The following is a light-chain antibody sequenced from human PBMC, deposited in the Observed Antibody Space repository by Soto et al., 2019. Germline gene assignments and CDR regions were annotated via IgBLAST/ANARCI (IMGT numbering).Light chain of an antibody. CDR2: EVS. V-gene: IGLV2-14*01. CDR1: SSDVGGFNF. J-gene: IGLJ2*01. CDR3: SSYRRGSHVV. Sequence: QSALTQPASVSGSPGQSITISCAGTSSDVGGFNFVSWYQHHPGKAPKLVIYEVSNRPSGVSTRFSGSKSGNTASLTISGLQAEDEAEYYCSSYRRGSHVVFGGGTKLTVL.